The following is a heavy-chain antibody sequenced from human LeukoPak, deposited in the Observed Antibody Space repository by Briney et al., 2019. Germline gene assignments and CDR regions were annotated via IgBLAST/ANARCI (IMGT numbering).Heavy chain of an antibody. CDR1: GGSISSTSSY. J-gene: IGHJ6*03. CDR3: ACQNWNLGGHYYHYMDV. CDR2: VYYSGST. Sequence: PSETLSLTCTVSGGSISSTSSYWGWIRPPPGKGLELIGAVYYSGSTYYNPSLKSRVTISVDTSKNQFSLKLSSVTAADTAVYYCACQNWNLGGHYYHYMDVWGKGTTVTVSS. D-gene: IGHD1-1*01. V-gene: IGHV4-39*07.